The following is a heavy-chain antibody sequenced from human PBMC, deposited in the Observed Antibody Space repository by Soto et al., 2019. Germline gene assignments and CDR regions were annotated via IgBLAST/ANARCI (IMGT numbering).Heavy chain of an antibody. CDR2: IIPIFGTA. CDR3: ASTMVRGVTLPYYYYGMDV. Sequence: SVKVSCKASGGTFSSYAISWVRQAPGQGLEWMGGIIPIFGTANYAQKFQGRVTMTTDTSTSTAYMELRSLRSDDTAVYYCASTMVRGVTLPYYYYGMDVWGQGTTVTVSS. CDR1: GGTFSSYA. V-gene: IGHV1-69*05. D-gene: IGHD3-10*01. J-gene: IGHJ6*02.